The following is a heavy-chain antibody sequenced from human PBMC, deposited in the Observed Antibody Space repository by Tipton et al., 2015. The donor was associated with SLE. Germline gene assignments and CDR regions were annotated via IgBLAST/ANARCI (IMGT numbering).Heavy chain of an antibody. Sequence: TLSLTCTVSGGSINGYYWGWIRQPPGQGLEWIGSIFHGGNTYYNPSLKSRFTISVDTSKNQFSLKLSSVTAADTAVYYCARGVAIYWITYYDYYMDVWGKGTTVTVSS. D-gene: IGHD2-2*03. CDR1: GGSINGYY. J-gene: IGHJ6*03. CDR3: ARGVAIYWITYYDYYMDV. CDR2: IFHGGNT. V-gene: IGHV4-38-2*02.